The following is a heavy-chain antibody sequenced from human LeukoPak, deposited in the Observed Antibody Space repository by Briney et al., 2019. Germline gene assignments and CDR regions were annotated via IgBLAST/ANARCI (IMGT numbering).Heavy chain of an antibody. Sequence: GRPLRLSCAASGFTFDDYAMHWVRQAPGKGLEWVSGISWNSGSIGYADPVKGRFTISRDNAKNSLYLQMNSLRAEDTALYYCAKDYGYSGYDFGYWGQGTLVTVSS. CDR3: AKDYGYSGYDFGY. D-gene: IGHD5-12*01. J-gene: IGHJ4*02. CDR1: GFTFDDYA. CDR2: ISWNSGSI. V-gene: IGHV3-9*01.